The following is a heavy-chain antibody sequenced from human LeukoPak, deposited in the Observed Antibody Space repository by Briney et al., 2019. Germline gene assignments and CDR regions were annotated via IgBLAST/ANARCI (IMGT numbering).Heavy chain of an antibody. CDR1: GFTFSSLN. CDR3: AKGSRGSCSRTYCYPFDY. CDR2: IRHDGSDK. V-gene: IGHV3-30*02. J-gene: IGHJ4*02. D-gene: IGHD2-2*01. Sequence: GGSLRLSCGTSGFTFSSLNIHWVRQAPGKGLEWVAFIRHDGSDKYYADSVKGRFTISRDNSKNTLFLQVDSLRTDDTAVYYCAKGSRGSCSRTYCYPFDYWGQGTLVTVSS.